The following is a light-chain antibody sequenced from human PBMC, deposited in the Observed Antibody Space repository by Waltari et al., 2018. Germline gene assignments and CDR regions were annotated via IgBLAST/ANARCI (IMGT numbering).Light chain of an antibody. CDR1: SGDVGANNY. Sequence: QSALTQPRSVSGSPGQSVTISCAGTSGDVGANNYVAWYQHHPGKAPKVGIYDVARRPSGVPDRFTGSRSGNTASLTISGLQADDEADYYCCSYAGSYTWVFGGGTRLTVL. J-gene: IGLJ3*02. V-gene: IGLV2-11*01. CDR2: DVA. CDR3: CSYAGSYTWV.